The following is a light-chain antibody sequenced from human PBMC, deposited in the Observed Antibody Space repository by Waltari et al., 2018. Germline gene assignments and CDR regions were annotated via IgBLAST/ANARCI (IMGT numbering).Light chain of an antibody. CDR1: SGPLSTTYH. CDR3: ALYMGSGIWV. CDR2: KAN. V-gene: IGLV8-61*01. Sequence: QTVVTHEPSLSVSPGGTVTLTCALSSGPLSTTYHAPWYQQTPGQAPRTLVYKANARSSGVPDRFSGSILGNTAALTITGAQADDESDYYCALYMGSGIWVFGGGTRLTVL. J-gene: IGLJ3*02.